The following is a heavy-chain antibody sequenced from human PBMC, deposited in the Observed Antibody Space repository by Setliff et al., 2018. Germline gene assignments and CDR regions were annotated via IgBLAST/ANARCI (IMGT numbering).Heavy chain of an antibody. D-gene: IGHD2-15*01. CDR3: AISTLSICSGGTCPNVFDV. V-gene: IGHV1-46*01. J-gene: IGHJ3*01. CDR1: GYAFINFY. Sequence: ASVKVSCKTSGYAFINFYMYWVRQAPGQGLEWMGIINSSGGSASYAPQFQGRVTLTTDMSTSAAYMELRSLGSDDTAVYYCAISTLSICSGGTCPNVFDVWGQGTMVTVSS. CDR2: INSSGGSA.